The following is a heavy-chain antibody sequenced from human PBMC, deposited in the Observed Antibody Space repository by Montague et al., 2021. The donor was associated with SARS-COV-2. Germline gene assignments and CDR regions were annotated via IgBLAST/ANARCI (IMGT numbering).Heavy chain of an antibody. D-gene: IGHD3-10*01. J-gene: IGHJ4*02. Sequence: SLRLSCAASGFPFSSYAMHWVRQAPGKGLEWVAVISYDGSNKYYADSVKGRFTISRDNSKNTLYLQMNSLRAEDTAVYYCASGLLWFGEPDYWGQGTLVTVSS. CDR3: ASGLLWFGEPDY. CDR1: GFPFSSYA. V-gene: IGHV3-30-3*01. CDR2: ISYDGSNK.